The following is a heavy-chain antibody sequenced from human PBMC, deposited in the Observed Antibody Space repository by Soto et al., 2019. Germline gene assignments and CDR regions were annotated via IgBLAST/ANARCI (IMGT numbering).Heavy chain of an antibody. CDR2: VRGDNGHT. D-gene: IGHD2-15*01. V-gene: IGHV1-18*01. Sequence: QVQLVQSGAEVKKPGASVKVSCKASGYTFTTHGISWVRQVPGQGLEWMGWVRGDNGHTNYAQSLQGRVTMTTDASTNTAYMELRSLRSDDTAVYYCAIDLGYCRSGTCYREWFDPWCQGNLVTVSS. CDR1: GYTFTTHG. J-gene: IGHJ5*02. CDR3: AIDLGYCRSGTCYREWFDP.